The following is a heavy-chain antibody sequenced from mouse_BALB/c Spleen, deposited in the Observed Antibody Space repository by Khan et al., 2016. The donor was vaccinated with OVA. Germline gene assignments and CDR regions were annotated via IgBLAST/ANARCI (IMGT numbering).Heavy chain of an antibody. CDR3: AKFTPDYYSMDY. V-gene: IGHV2-3*01. Sequence: VQLQESGPGLVAPSQSLSITCTVSGFSLSSNGVSWVRQLPGKGLEWLGVIWGDGSTNYHSTLKSRLIISKDNSKSQVFLKLNSLQTDDTATYYCAKFTPDYYSMDYWGQGTSVTVSS. J-gene: IGHJ4*01. CDR1: GFSLSSNG. CDR2: IWGDGST. D-gene: IGHD1-1*01.